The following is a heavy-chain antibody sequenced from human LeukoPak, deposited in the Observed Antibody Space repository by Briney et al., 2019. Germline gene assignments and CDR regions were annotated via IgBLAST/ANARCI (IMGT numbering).Heavy chain of an antibody. CDR2: IYPDDSDT. CDR1: GYSFTSYW. J-gene: IGHJ4*02. V-gene: IGHV5-51*01. D-gene: IGHD3-22*01. Sequence: GESLKISCKGSGYSFTSYWIGWVRQMPGKGLERMGIIYPDDSDTRYSPSFQGQVTISADKSISTAYLQWSSLKASDTAMYYCARWYYHDGSGYSETYYFDYWGQGTLVAVSS. CDR3: ARWYYHDGSGYSETYYFDY.